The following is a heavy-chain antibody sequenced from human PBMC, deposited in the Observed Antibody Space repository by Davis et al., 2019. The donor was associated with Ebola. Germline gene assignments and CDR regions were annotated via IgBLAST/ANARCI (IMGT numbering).Heavy chain of an antibody. D-gene: IGHD6-13*01. CDR2: IHQGGREK. CDR3: ARDLSWYHAFDV. J-gene: IGHJ3*01. V-gene: IGHV3-7*03. Sequence: PGGSLRLSCAASGLTFSAYWINWVRQVPGKGLEWVANIHQGGREKYYVDSVKGRFTISRDNAKNSLYLQMNSLRAKDTAVYYCARDLSWYHAFDVWGQGTMVTVSS. CDR1: GLTFSAYW.